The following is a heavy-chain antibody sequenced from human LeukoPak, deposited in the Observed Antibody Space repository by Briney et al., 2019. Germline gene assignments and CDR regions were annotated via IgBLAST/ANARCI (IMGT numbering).Heavy chain of an antibody. CDR3: VKEVVVPAAPDN. J-gene: IGHJ4*02. CDR1: GFTFRSYA. Sequence: GGSLRLSCSASGFTFRSYAMDWVRQAPGKGLEYVSAITSNGRGTYYADSVKGRFTISRDNSKDMVYLQMTSLRAEDTAVYYCVKEVVVPAAPDNWGQGTLVTVSS. V-gene: IGHV3-64D*09. CDR2: ITSNGRGT. D-gene: IGHD2-2*01.